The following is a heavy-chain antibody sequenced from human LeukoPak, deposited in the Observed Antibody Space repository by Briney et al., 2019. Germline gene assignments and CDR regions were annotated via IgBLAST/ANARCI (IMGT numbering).Heavy chain of an antibody. Sequence: GGSLRLSCAASGFTFSSYAMSWVRQAPGKGLEWVSAISGSGGTIYYGDSVKGRFTISRDNSKNTLYLQMNSLRAEDTAVYYCAKKGVPATGSPHFDYWGQGTLVTVSS. CDR1: GFTFSSYA. D-gene: IGHD6-13*01. J-gene: IGHJ4*02. CDR2: ISGSGGTI. V-gene: IGHV3-23*01. CDR3: AKKGVPATGSPHFDY.